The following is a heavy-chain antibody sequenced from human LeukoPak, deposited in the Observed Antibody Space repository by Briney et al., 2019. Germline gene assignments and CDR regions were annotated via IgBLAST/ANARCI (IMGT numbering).Heavy chain of an antibody. Sequence: GGSLRLSCAASGFTFSNYAMSWVRQAPGEGLEWVSAISGSGVSTYYADSVKGRFTISRDSSKSTLYLQMSSLRAEDSAVYYCAILSDRYYFDFWGQGTLVTVSS. CDR3: AILSDRYYFDF. D-gene: IGHD2-15*01. CDR1: GFTFSNYA. J-gene: IGHJ4*02. CDR2: ISGSGVST. V-gene: IGHV3-23*01.